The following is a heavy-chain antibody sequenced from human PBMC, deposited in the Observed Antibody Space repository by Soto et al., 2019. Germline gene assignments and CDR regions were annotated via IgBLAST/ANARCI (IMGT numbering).Heavy chain of an antibody. J-gene: IGHJ4*02. CDR3: TSEHEGDY. D-gene: IGHD2-21*01. Sequence: QVQLVESGGGVVQPGRSLRLSCAASGLPFSNYAVHWARQSPGKGPEWVAVISYDGSDKKYADSVKGRFTISRDNSKNTVYLQMNALRAEDTAVYYCTSEHEGDYWGQGTLVTVSS. CDR1: GLPFSNYA. V-gene: IGHV3-30*03. CDR2: ISYDGSDK.